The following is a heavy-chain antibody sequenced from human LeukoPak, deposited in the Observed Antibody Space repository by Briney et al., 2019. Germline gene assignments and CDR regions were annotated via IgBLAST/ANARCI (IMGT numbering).Heavy chain of an antibody. J-gene: IGHJ4*02. Sequence: GGSLRLSCAASGFTFSSDAMSWVRQAPGKGLEWVSAISGSGGSTYYADSVKGRFTISRDNSKNTLYLQMNSLRAEDTAVYYCAKGETVTTTSFDYWGQGTLVTVSS. V-gene: IGHV3-23*01. D-gene: IGHD4-17*01. CDR2: ISGSGGST. CDR3: AKGETVTTTSFDY. CDR1: GFTFSSDA.